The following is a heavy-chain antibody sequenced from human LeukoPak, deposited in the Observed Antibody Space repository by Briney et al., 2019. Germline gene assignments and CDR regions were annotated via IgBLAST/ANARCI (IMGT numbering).Heavy chain of an antibody. Sequence: GGSLRLSCAASGFTFSSYAMSWVRQAPGKGLEWVSAISGSGGSTYYADSVKGRFTISRDNSKNTLYLQMNSLRAEDTAVYYCAKGSGGYSYGYLSYFDYWGQGTLVTVSS. CDR3: AKGSGGYSYGYLSYFDY. CDR1: GFTFSSYA. J-gene: IGHJ4*02. D-gene: IGHD5-18*01. CDR2: ISGSGGST. V-gene: IGHV3-23*01.